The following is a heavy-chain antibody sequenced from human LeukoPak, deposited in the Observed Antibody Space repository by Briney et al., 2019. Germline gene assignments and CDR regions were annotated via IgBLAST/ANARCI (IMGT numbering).Heavy chain of an antibody. CDR3: ARAYSGSYNAGGY. J-gene: IGHJ4*02. CDR1: GYTFTSYD. D-gene: IGHD1-26*01. CDR2: MNPNSGNT. Sequence: ASVKVSCKASGYTFTSYDINWVRLATGQGLEWMGWMNPNSGNTGYAQKFQGRVTMTRNTSISTAYMELSSLRSEDTAVYYCARAYSGSYNAGGYWGQGTLVTVSS. V-gene: IGHV1-8*01.